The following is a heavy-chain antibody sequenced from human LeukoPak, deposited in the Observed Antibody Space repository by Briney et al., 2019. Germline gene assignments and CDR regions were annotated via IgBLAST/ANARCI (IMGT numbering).Heavy chain of an antibody. Sequence: SETLSLTCTVSGGSISSYYWSWIRQPAGKGLEWIGRIYTSGSTNYNPSLKSRVTISVDTSKNQFSLKLSSVTAADTAVYYCARHRMELDNIDSWGQGTLVTVSS. V-gene: IGHV4-4*07. CDR1: GGSISSYY. D-gene: IGHD1-7*01. CDR3: ARHRMELDNIDS. CDR2: IYTSGST. J-gene: IGHJ4*02.